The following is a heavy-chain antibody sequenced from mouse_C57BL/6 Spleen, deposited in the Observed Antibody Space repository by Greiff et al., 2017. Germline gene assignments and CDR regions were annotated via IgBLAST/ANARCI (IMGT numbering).Heavy chain of an antibody. CDR1: GFNIKDDY. CDR2: IDPENGDT. CDR3: TSIYGGYPWFAY. Sequence: VQLQQSGAELVRPGASVKLSCTASGFNIKDDYMHWVKQRPEQGLEWIGWIDPENGDTEYASKFQGKATITADTSSNTAYLQLSSLTSEDTAVYYCTSIYGGYPWFAYWGQGTLVTVSA. D-gene: IGHD2-3*01. V-gene: IGHV14-4*01. J-gene: IGHJ3*01.